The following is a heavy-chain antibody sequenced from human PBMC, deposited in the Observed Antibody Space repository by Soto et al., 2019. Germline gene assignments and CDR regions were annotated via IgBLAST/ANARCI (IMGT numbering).Heavy chain of an antibody. CDR2: ITDSGGST. Sequence: GGSLRLSCAASGFTFTNVAMTWVRQAPGKWLEWVSTITDSGGSTDYADSVKGRFTISRDNSKSTLYLQMNNLRADDTAVYYCAKLYWNPRYFDYWGQGXRLTVYS. D-gene: IGHD1-1*01. CDR1: GFTFTNVA. V-gene: IGHV3-23*01. CDR3: AKLYWNPRYFDY. J-gene: IGHJ4*02.